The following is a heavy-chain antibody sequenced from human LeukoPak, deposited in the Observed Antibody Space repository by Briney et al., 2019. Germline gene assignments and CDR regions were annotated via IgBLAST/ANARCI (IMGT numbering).Heavy chain of an antibody. Sequence: PGGTLRLSCAASGFTFSNAWMTWIRQAPGKGLEWVGRIISKTDGGTTEYAAPVKGRFTITRDDSKDTLYLQMNSLRAEDTAVYYCARVGWVLRYAFDIWGQGTMVTVSS. CDR3: ARVGWVLRYAFDI. D-gene: IGHD3-16*01. CDR2: IISKTDGGTT. CDR1: GFTFSNAW. J-gene: IGHJ3*02. V-gene: IGHV3-15*01.